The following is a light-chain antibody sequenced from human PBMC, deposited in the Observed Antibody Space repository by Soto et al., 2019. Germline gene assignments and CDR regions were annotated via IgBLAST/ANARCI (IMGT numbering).Light chain of an antibody. CDR3: SSYTSISTYV. CDR1: SSDVGGYNF. CDR2: DVR. J-gene: IGLJ1*01. V-gene: IGLV2-14*01. Sequence: QSVLTQPASVSGSPGQSITISCTGTSSDVGGYNFVSWYQQHPGKAPKLMIYDVRNRPSGVSNRFSGSKSVNTASPTISGLQAEDEADYYCSSYTSISTYVFRTGTKVPVL.